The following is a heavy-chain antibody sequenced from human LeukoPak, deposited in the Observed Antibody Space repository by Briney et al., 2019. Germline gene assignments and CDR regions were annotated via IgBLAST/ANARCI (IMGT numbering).Heavy chain of an antibody. CDR2: IYHSGST. CDR1: GYSISSGYY. D-gene: IGHD3-16*02. Sequence: SETLSLTCTVSGYSISSGYYWGWIRQPPGKGLEWIGSIYHSGSTYYNPSLKSRVTISVDTSKNQFSLKLSSVTAADTAVYYCARDRDYDYVWGSYRYIWFDPWGQGTLVTVSS. CDR3: ARDRDYDYVWGSYRYIWFDP. V-gene: IGHV4-38-2*02. J-gene: IGHJ5*02.